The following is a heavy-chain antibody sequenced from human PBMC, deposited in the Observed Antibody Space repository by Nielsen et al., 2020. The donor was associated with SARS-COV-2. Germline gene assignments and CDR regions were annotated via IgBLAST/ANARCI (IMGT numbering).Heavy chain of an antibody. CDR3: ARVDSSSWYRYGWFDP. V-gene: IGHV7-4-1*02. Sequence: ASVKVSCKASGYTFTSYAMNWVRQAPGQGLEWMGWINTNTGNPTYAQGFTGRFVFSLDTSVSTVYLQISSLKAEDTAVYYCARVDSSSWYRYGWFDPWGQGTLVTVSS. CDR1: GYTFTSYA. J-gene: IGHJ5*02. D-gene: IGHD6-13*01. CDR2: INTNTGNP.